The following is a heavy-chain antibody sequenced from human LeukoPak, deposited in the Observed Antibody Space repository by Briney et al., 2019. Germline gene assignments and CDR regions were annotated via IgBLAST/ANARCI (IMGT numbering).Heavy chain of an antibody. CDR3: ARGAGSGYDLWGYFDY. J-gene: IGHJ4*02. Sequence: GGSLRLSCAASGFTFSSYGMHWVRQAPGKGLGWVAVIWYDGSNKYYADSVKGRFTISRDNSKNTLYLQMNSLRAEDTAVYYCARGAGSGYDLWGYFDYWGQGTLVTVSS. V-gene: IGHV3-33*01. CDR2: IWYDGSNK. D-gene: IGHD5-12*01. CDR1: GFTFSSYG.